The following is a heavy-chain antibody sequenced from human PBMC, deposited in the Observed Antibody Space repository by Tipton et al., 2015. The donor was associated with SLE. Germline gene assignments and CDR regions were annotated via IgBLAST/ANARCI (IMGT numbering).Heavy chain of an antibody. J-gene: IGHJ4*02. D-gene: IGHD1-26*01. V-gene: IGHV4-59*01. CDR2: VYYGGST. Sequence: LRLSCTVSGGSISSYYWSWIRQPPGKGLEWIGFVYYGGSTNMGTTNYNPSLKSRVTISVDTSKNQFSLKLSSVTAADTAVYYCARGLFGWELPYWGQGTLVTVSS. CDR1: GGSISSYY. CDR3: ARGLFGWELPY.